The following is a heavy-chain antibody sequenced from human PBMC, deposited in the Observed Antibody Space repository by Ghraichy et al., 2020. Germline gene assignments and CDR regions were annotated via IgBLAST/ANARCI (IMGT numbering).Heavy chain of an antibody. Sequence: AKVSCKASGYTFTSYDINWVRQATGQGLEWMGWMNPNSGNTGYAQKFQGRVTMTRNTSISTAYMELSSLRSEDTAVYYCARNEDGSGSYYKSPPDYWGQGTLVTVSS. J-gene: IGHJ4*02. CDR2: MNPNSGNT. D-gene: IGHD3-10*01. CDR1: GYTFTSYD. V-gene: IGHV1-8*01. CDR3: ARNEDGSGSYYKSPPDY.